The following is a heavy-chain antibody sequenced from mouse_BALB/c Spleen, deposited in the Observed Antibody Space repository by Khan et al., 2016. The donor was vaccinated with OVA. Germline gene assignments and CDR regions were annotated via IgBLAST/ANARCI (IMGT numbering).Heavy chain of an antibody. Sequence: EVQLQESGPGLVKPSQSLSLTCTVTGYSLTSNYAWNWFRQFPGNKLEWMGYINYSGSTSYTPSLKSRISITRDTSKNQFFLQLNSVTTEDTATYFCARGRAYWGQGTLVTVSA. CDR2: INYSGST. CDR1: GYSLTSNYA. CDR3: ARGRAY. V-gene: IGHV3-2*02. D-gene: IGHD3-3*01. J-gene: IGHJ3*01.